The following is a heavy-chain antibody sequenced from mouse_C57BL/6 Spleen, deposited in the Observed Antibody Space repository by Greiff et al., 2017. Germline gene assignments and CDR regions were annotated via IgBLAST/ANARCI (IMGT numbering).Heavy chain of an antibody. D-gene: IGHD2-5*01. CDR3: AREDYSKKAMDY. J-gene: IGHJ4*01. V-gene: IGHV1-69*01. Sequence: QVQLQQPGAELVMPGASVKLSCKASGYTFTSYWMHWVKQRPGQGLEWIGEIDPSDSYTNSNQKFKGKSTLTVDKSSSTAYMQLSSLTSEDSAVYYCAREDYSKKAMDYWGQGTSVTVSS. CDR1: GYTFTSYW. CDR2: IDPSDSYT.